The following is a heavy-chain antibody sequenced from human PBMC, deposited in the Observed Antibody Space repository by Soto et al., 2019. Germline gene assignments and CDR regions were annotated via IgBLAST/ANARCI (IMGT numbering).Heavy chain of an antibody. CDR1: GFTFSTCS. Sequence: EVQLVESGGGLVEPGGSLRLSCATSGFTFSTCSMNWVRQAPGKGLEWVSSISATGTYTFYADSLKGRFTISRDNARNSLFLQINSLRVEDTAIYYCTTEYNSREDLNHWGQGALVTVSS. V-gene: IGHV3-21*01. D-gene: IGHD6-6*01. J-gene: IGHJ5*02. CDR2: ISATGTYT. CDR3: TTEYNSREDLNH.